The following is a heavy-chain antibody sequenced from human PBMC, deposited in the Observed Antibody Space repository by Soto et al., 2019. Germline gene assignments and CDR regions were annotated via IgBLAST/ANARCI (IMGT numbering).Heavy chain of an antibody. CDR2: IIPIFGTA. CDR3: ARDLPRLSSSSLRFGWFDP. D-gene: IGHD6-6*01. CDR1: GGTFSSYA. Sequence: SVKVSCKASGGTFSSYAISWVRQAPVQGLEWMGGIIPIFGTANYAQKFQGRVTITADESTSTAYMELSSLRSEDTAVYYCARDLPRLSSSSLRFGWFDPWGQGTLVSVSS. J-gene: IGHJ5*02. V-gene: IGHV1-69*01.